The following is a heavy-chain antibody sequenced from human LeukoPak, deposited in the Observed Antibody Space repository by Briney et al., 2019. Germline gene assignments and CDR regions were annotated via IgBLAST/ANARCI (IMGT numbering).Heavy chain of an antibody. CDR1: GGSFSGYY. CDR2: INHSGST. D-gene: IGHD2-15*01. V-gene: IGHV4-34*01. Sequence: SETLSLTCAVYGGSFSGYYWSWIRQPPGKGLEWIGEINHSGSTNYKPSLKSRVPISVDTSKNQFSLKLSSVTAAGTAGYYCARLRCSGGSCYSKRSGGYYFDYWGQGTLVTVSS. J-gene: IGHJ4*02. CDR3: ARLRCSGGSCYSKRSGGYYFDY.